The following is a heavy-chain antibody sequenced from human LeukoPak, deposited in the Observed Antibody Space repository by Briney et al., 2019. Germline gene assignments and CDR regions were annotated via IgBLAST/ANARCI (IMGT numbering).Heavy chain of an antibody. Sequence: SETLSLTCTVSGGSVSSGSYYWSWIRQPPGKGLEWIGYIYHSGSTYYNPSLKSRVTISVDRSKNQFSLKLSSVTAADTAVYYCARGQYSSSWYALDYWGQGTLVTVSS. CDR3: ARGQYSSSWYALDY. V-gene: IGHV4-30-2*01. J-gene: IGHJ4*02. D-gene: IGHD6-13*01. CDR2: IYHSGST. CDR1: GGSVSSGSYY.